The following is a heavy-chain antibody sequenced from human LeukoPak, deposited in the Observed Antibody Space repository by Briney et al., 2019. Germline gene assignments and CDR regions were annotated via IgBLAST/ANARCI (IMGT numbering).Heavy chain of an antibody. V-gene: IGHV4-34*01. CDR3: AQYYYDSSGYYYNWFDP. D-gene: IGHD3-22*01. CDR2: ISHSGST. Sequence: SETLSLTCAVYGGSFSGYYWSWIRQPPGKGLEWIGEISHSGSTNYNPSLKSRVTISVDTSKNQFSLKLSSVTAADTAVYYCAQYYYDSSGYYYNWFDPWGQGTLVTVSS. J-gene: IGHJ5*02. CDR1: GGSFSGYY.